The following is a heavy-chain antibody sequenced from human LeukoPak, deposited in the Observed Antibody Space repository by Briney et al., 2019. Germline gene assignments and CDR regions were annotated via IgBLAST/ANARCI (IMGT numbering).Heavy chain of an antibody. CDR1: GYSFTSYW. Sequence: GESLKISRKGSGYSFTSYWIGWVRQMPGKGLKWMGIIYPGDSDTRYSPSFQGQVTISADKSISTAYMELSRLTSDDTAVYYCAKGNDSVWGSYRGSLDYWGQGTPVTVSS. V-gene: IGHV5-51*01. CDR2: IYPGDSDT. D-gene: IGHD3-16*01. J-gene: IGHJ4*02. CDR3: AKGNDSVWGSYRGSLDY.